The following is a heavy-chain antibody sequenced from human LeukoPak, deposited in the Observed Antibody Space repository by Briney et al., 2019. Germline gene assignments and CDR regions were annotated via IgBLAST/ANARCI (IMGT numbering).Heavy chain of an antibody. D-gene: IGHD3-22*01. Sequence: GRSLRLSCAASGFTFSSYGVHWVRQAPGKGLEWVAVISYDGSNKYYADSVKGRFTISRDNSKNTLYLQMNSLRAEDTAVYYCATDYYDSSGYDYWGQGTLVTVSS. J-gene: IGHJ4*02. CDR2: ISYDGSNK. CDR3: ATDYYDSSGYDY. CDR1: GFTFSSYG. V-gene: IGHV3-30*03.